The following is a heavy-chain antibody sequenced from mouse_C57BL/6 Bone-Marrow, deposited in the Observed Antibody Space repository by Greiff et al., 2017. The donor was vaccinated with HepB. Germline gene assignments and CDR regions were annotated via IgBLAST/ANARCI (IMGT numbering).Heavy chain of an antibody. CDR1: GYTFTSYW. J-gene: IGHJ1*03. D-gene: IGHD1-1*01. V-gene: IGHV1-59*01. CDR3: ARVPYYYGSRSYWYFDV. CDR2: IDPSDSYT. Sequence: QVQLQQPGAELVRPGTSVKLSCKASGYTFTSYWMHWVKQRPGQGLEWIGVIDPSDSYTNYNQKFKGKATLTVDTSSSTAYMQLSSLTSEDSAVYYCARVPYYYGSRSYWYFDVWGTGTTVTVSS.